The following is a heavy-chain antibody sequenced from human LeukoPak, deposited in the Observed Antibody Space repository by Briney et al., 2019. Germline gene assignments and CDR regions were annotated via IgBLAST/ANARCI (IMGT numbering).Heavy chain of an antibody. CDR1: GGSISSHY. CDR3: ARQSLQGDWFDP. J-gene: IGHJ5*02. Sequence: PSETLSLTCTVSGGSISSHYWSWIRQPPGKGLEWIGYAHYNGDTNYNPSLKSRLTMSVDTSKSQFSLKLSSVTATDTAVYYCARQSLQGDWFDPWGQGTLVTVSS. V-gene: IGHV4-59*11. CDR2: AHYNGDT. D-gene: IGHD3-16*01.